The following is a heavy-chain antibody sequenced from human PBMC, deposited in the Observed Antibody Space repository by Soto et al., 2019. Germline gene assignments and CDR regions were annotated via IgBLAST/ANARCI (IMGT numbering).Heavy chain of an antibody. CDR1: GFTFSTYS. J-gene: IGHJ6*02. Sequence: PGGSLRLSCAASGFTFSTYSMNWVRQAPGKGLEWVSYISSSSSTIFYTDSVKGRFTVSRDNAKNSLYLQMNSLRAEDTAVYYCARGASYGMDVWGQGTTVTVSS. V-gene: IGHV3-48*01. CDR2: ISSSSSTI. CDR3: ARGASYGMDV.